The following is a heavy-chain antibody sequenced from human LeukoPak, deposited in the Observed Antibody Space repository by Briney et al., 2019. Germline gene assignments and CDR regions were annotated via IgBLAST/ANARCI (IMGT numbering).Heavy chain of an antibody. Sequence: GGSLRLSCAASGFAFSSYAMHWVRQAPGKGLEYVSAISSNGGSTYYANSVKGRFTISRDNSKNTLYLQMGSLRAEDMAVYYCARVAYYYDSSAAFDIWGQGTMVTVSS. J-gene: IGHJ3*02. CDR3: ARVAYYYDSSAAFDI. V-gene: IGHV3-64*01. CDR2: ISSNGGST. D-gene: IGHD3-22*01. CDR1: GFAFSSYA.